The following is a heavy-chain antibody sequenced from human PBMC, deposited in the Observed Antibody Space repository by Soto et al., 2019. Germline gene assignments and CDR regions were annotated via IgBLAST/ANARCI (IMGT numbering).Heavy chain of an antibody. CDR1: GFTFSSSD. CDR3: AKLPWEVAPS. CDR2: IGSAGDP. D-gene: IGHD1-26*01. V-gene: IGHV3-13*05. Sequence: HPGGSLRLSCAASGFTFSSSDMHWVRQATGKGLEWVSGIGSAGDPYYAGPVKGRFTISRENAKNSLYLQMNSLRAGDTAVYYCAKLPWEVAPSWGQGTLVTVSS. J-gene: IGHJ5*02.